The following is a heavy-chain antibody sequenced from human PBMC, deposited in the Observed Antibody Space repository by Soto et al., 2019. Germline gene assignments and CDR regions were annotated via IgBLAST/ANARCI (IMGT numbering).Heavy chain of an antibody. CDR3: ARDGLGYCSSTSCSSQSGWFDP. CDR2: INAGNGNT. J-gene: IGHJ5*02. CDR1: GYTFTSYA. V-gene: IGHV1-3*01. D-gene: IGHD2-2*01. Sequence: ASVKVSCKASGYTFTSYAMHWVRQAPGQRLEWMGWINAGNGNTKYSQKFQGRVTITRDTSASTAYMELGSLGSEDTAVFYCARDGLGYCSSTSCSSQSGWFDPWGQGTLVTVSS.